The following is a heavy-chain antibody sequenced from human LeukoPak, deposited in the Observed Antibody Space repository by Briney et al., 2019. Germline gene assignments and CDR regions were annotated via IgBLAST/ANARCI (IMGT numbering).Heavy chain of an antibody. V-gene: IGHV4-34*01. Sequence: TSETLSLTCAVYGGSFSGYYWSWIRQPPGKGLEWIGEINHSGSTNYNPSLKSRVTISVDTSKNQFSLKLSSVTAADTAVYYCARDNPGDYYYYYGMDVWGQGTTVTVSS. CDR2: INHSGST. CDR3: ARDNPGDYYYYYGMDV. J-gene: IGHJ6*02. CDR1: GGSFSGYY. D-gene: IGHD1-14*01.